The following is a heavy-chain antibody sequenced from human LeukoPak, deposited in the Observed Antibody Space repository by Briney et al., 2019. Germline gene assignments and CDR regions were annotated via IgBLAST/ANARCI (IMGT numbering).Heavy chain of an antibody. D-gene: IGHD2-15*01. CDR1: GYSISSGYY. V-gene: IGHV4-38-2*01. CDR2: IFRSGST. Sequence: MPSETLSLTCAVSGYSISSGYYWGWIRQPPGKGLEWIGSIFRSGSTHYHPSLKSRVTISVDTSKNQFSLKLSSVTAADTAVYYCARHAYCSGGSCPDFWGQGTLVTVSS. CDR3: ARHAYCSGGSCPDF. J-gene: IGHJ4*02.